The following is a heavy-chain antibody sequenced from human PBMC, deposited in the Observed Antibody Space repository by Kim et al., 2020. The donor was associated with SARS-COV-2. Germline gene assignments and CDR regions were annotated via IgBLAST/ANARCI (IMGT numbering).Heavy chain of an antibody. D-gene: IGHD3-10*01. J-gene: IGHJ6*02. Sequence: SETLSLTCTVSGGSISSYYWSWIRQPPGKGLEWIGYIYYSGSTNYNPSLKSRVTISVDTSKNQFSLKLSSVTAADTAVYYCARHVTMVRGVSAGMDVWGQGTTVTVSS. CDR3: ARHVTMVRGVSAGMDV. CDR1: GGSISSYY. CDR2: IYYSGST. V-gene: IGHV4-59*08.